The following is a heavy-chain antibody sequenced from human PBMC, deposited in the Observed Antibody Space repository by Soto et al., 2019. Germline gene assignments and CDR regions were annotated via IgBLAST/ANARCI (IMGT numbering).Heavy chain of an antibody. CDR1: GCSITSYS. D-gene: IGHD1-26*01. CDR2: IYYSGST. V-gene: IGHV4-59*08. CDR3: ARRYGGNLDY. J-gene: IGHJ4*02. Sequence: SAILYLNCTVSGCSITSYSWGWIRQPPGKGLEWIGYIYYSGSTNYNPSLKSRVTISVDTSKNQFSLKLSSVTAADTAVYYCARRYGGNLDYWGQGTLVTVS.